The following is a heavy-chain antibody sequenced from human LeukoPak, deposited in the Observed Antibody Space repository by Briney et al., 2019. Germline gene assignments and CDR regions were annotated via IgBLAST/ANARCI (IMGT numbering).Heavy chain of an antibody. V-gene: IGHV4-34*01. CDR1: GGSFSGYY. CDR3: ARGRQEISMIVVVMTGVSYYLDV. D-gene: IGHD3-22*01. J-gene: IGHJ6*03. Sequence: SETLSLTCAVYGGSFSGYYWTWIRQSPGKGLEWIGEINPSGSTYYSPSLESRLTISRDTSKNQFSLRLSSVTAADTAVYYCARGRQEISMIVVVMTGVSYYLDVWGKGTTVTVS. CDR2: INPSGST.